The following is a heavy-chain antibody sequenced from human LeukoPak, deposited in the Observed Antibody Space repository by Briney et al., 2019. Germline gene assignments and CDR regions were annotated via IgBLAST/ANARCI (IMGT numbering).Heavy chain of an antibody. CDR3: ARDYGDYVSYFDY. CDR2: IKQDGSEK. J-gene: IGHJ4*02. CDR1: GFTFSSYW. Sequence: GGSLRLFCAASGFTFSSYWMSWVRQAPGEGLEWVANIKQDGSEKYYVDSVKGRFTISRDNAKTSLYLQMNSLRGEDTAVYYCARDYGDYVSYFDYWGQGTLVTVSS. V-gene: IGHV3-7*01. D-gene: IGHD4-17*01.